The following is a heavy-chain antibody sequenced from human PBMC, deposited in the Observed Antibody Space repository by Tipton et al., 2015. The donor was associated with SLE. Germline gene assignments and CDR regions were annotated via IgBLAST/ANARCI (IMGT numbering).Heavy chain of an antibody. CDR2: IYYSGST. CDR1: GGSISSYY. Sequence: TLSLTCTVSGGSISSYYWSWIRQPPGKGLEWIGYIYYSGSTNYNPSLKSRVTISVDTSKNQFSLKLSSVTAADTAVYYCARAHSYGFVYYYYYYMDVWGKGTTVTVSS. J-gene: IGHJ6*03. D-gene: IGHD5-18*01. CDR3: ARAHSYGFVYYYYYYMDV. V-gene: IGHV4-59*01.